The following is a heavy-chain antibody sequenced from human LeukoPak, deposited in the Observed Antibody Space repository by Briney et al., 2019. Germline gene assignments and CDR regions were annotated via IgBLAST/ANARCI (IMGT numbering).Heavy chain of an antibody. V-gene: IGHV3-23*01. CDR2: ISGSGAGT. D-gene: IGHD3-9*01. CDR1: GFTFSSYA. CDR3: AKGAVFRYFDWLFNYFDY. J-gene: IGHJ4*02. Sequence: PGGSLRLSCAASGFTFSSYAMSWVRQAPGKGLEWVSGISGSGAGTYYADSVKGRFTIPRDNSKTTLYLQMDSLRADDTAVYYCAKGAVFRYFDWLFNYFDYWGQGTLVTVSS.